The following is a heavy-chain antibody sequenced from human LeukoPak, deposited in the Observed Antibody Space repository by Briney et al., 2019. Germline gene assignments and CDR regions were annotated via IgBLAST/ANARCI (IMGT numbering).Heavy chain of an antibody. CDR2: IIPIFGTA. D-gene: IGHD6-19*01. V-gene: IGHV1-69*05. CDR1: GGTFTSYA. J-gene: IGHJ4*02. Sequence: SVKVSCKASGGTFTSYAISWVRQAPGQGLEGMGRIIPIFGTANYAQKFQGRVTITTDESTSTAYMELSSLRSEDTAVYYCARHSSGWINFDYWGQGTLVTVSS. CDR3: ARHSSGWINFDY.